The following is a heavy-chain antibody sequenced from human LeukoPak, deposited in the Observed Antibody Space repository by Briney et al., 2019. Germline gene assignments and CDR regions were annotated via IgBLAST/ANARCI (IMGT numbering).Heavy chain of an antibody. V-gene: IGHV3-48*03. J-gene: IGHJ4*02. CDR3: ARETDSTLFDY. Sequence: SWGSLRLSCAASGFTFNIFEMNWVRQAPGKGLEWVSYISSSGSTIYYADSVKGRFTVSRDNAKNSLYLQMNSLRAEDTAVYYCARETDSTLFDYWGQGALVTVSS. D-gene: IGHD2-2*01. CDR2: ISSSGSTI. CDR1: GFTFNIFE.